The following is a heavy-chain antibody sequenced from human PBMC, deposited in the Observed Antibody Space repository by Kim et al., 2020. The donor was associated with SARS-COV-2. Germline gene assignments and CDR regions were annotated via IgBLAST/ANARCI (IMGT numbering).Heavy chain of an antibody. D-gene: IGHD1-26*01. CDR2: IKEDASKI. CDR3: ARGHLGINY. CDR1: GLTFSSFW. V-gene: IGHV3-7*01. J-gene: IGHJ4*02. Sequence: GGSLRLSCAVSGLTFSSFWMSWFRQAPGKGLEWVASIKEDASKIYHVDSVKGRFTISRDNAKNSLYLQMTSLRAEDTGVYYCARGHLGINYWGQGTQVTV.